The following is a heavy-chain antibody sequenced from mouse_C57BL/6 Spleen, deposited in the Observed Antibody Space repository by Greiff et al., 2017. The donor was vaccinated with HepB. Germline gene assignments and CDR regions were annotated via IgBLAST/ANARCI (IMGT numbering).Heavy chain of an antibody. D-gene: IGHD2-5*01. J-gene: IGHJ2*01. CDR3: ARWRYYSNYGLHFDY. CDR2: INPSTGGT. V-gene: IGHV1-42*01. Sequence: EVKLQESGPELVKPGASVKISCKASGYSFTGYYMNWVKQSPEKSLEWIGEINPSTGGTTYNQKFKAKATLTVDKSSSTAYMPLKSRTSEDSAFYYCARWRYYSNYGLHFDYWGQGTTLTVSS. CDR1: GYSFTGYY.